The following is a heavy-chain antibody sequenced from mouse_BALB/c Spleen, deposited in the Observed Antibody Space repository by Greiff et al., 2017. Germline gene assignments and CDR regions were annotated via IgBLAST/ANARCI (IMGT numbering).Heavy chain of an antibody. CDR1: GFTFSSYA. D-gene: IGHD3-3*01. V-gene: IGHV5-6-5*01. Sequence: EVQLVQSGGGLVKPGGSLKLSCAASGFTFSSYAMSWVRQTPEQRLEWVASISSGGSTYYSDSVKGRFTIFRDNARNILYLQMSSLRSEDTAVYYCARRADAHPRDVWGEGTTVTVSS. CDR3: ARRADAHPRDV. J-gene: IGHJ1*01. CDR2: ISSGGST.